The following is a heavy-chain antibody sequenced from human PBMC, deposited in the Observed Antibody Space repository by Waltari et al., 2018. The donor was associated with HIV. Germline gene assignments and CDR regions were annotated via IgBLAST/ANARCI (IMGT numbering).Heavy chain of an antibody. CDR1: GGAISRSIYF. CDR3: ARKGWLGGRYFQH. J-gene: IGHJ1*01. D-gene: IGHD6-19*01. CDR2: THDNGPP. Sequence: QLQLRESGPGLVKPSGTLSLSCIVSGGAISRSIYFWGWIRQTPGKGLEWTGSTHDNGPPHDTPSLKSLATISIDTSKKQCSLKVTSVTAADTAAYYCARKGWLGGRYFQHWGLGTLVTVSS. V-gene: IGHV4-39*01.